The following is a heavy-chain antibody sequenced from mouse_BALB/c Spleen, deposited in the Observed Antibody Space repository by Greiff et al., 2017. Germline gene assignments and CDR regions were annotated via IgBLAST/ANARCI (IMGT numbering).Heavy chain of an antibody. V-gene: IGHV1-9*01. Sequence: QVHVKQSGAELMTPGASVTITCKATGYTFSSYWIEWVKQRPGHGLEWIGEILPGSGSTNYNEKFKGKATFTEDTSSNTAYMQLSSLTSEDSAVYYCARSYRDYAMDYWGQGTSVTVSS. CDR3: ARSYRDYAMDY. CDR1: GYTFSSYW. CDR2: ILPGSGST. D-gene: IGHD2-12*01. J-gene: IGHJ4*01.